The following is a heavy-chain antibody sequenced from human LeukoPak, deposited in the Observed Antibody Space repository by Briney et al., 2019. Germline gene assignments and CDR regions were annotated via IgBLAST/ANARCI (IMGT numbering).Heavy chain of an antibody. CDR2: IFYSGSTNYNPSSGST. CDR1: GGSMSSYY. CDR3: ARHCSSASCPLDY. V-gene: IGHV4-59*08. D-gene: IGHD2-2*01. Sequence: SETLSLTCTVSGGSMSSYYRSWIRQPPGKGLECIGYIFYSGSTNYNPSSGSTNYNPSLKSRVTISVDTSKNQFSLKLTSVTAADTAVYYCARHCSSASCPLDYWGQGTLVTVSS. J-gene: IGHJ4*02.